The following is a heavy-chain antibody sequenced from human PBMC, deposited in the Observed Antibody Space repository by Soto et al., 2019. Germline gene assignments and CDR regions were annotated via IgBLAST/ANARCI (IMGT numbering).Heavy chain of an antibody. V-gene: IGHV4-39*01. D-gene: IGHD5-18*01. CDR3: ARHEARRYSYGYWFDP. CDR1: GGSISSSSYY. J-gene: IGHJ5*02. Sequence: PSETLSLTCTVSGGSISSSSYYWGWIRQPPGKGLEWIGGIYYSGSTYYNPSLKSRVTISVDTSKNQFSLKLSSVTAADTAVYYCARHEARRYSYGYWFDPWGQGTLVTVSS. CDR2: IYYSGST.